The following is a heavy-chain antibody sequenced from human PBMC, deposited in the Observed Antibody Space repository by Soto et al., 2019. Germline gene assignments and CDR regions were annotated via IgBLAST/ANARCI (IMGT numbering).Heavy chain of an antibody. D-gene: IGHD4-17*01. CDR1: GGSMTGYY. CDR3: VRNTVTALRYFDY. CDR2: IYNSGAT. V-gene: IGHV4-4*09. J-gene: IGHJ4*02. Sequence: QVQLQESGPGLVKPSGTLSLTCTVSGGSMTGYYWNLIRQPPGKGLEWIGYIYNSGATSYIPSLKSRVSISIESSKNQFSLNLASATAADTAVYYCVRNTVTALRYFDYWGQGILVTVSS.